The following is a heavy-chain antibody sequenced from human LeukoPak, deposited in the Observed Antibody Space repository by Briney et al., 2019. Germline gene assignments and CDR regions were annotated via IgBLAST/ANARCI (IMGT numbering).Heavy chain of an antibody. CDR3: TTPNTRGYSGYRADY. D-gene: IGHD5-12*01. CDR2: IKSKTDGGTT. CDR1: GFTFSSYW. V-gene: IGHV3-15*01. Sequence: GGSLRLSWAASGFTFSSYWMHWVRQAPGKGLEWVGRIKSKTDGGTTDYAAPVKGRFTISRDDSKNTLYLQMNSLKTEDTAVYYCTTPNTRGYSGYRADYWGQGTLVTVSS. J-gene: IGHJ4*02.